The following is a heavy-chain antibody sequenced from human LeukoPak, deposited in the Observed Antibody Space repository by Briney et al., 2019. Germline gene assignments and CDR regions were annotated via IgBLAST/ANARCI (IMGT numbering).Heavy chain of an antibody. D-gene: IGHD5-18*01. V-gene: IGHV3-30*03. Sequence: GGSLGLSCAASGFTFRNYVIHWVRQAPGKGPEWVAVTSSDLKANYYADSVKGRFTISRDNSKNTLYLQMNSLRGEDTAVYYCARGYGPWVYYGMDVWGQGTTVTVSS. J-gene: IGHJ6*02. CDR3: ARGYGPWVYYGMDV. CDR1: GFTFRNYV. CDR2: TSSDLKAN.